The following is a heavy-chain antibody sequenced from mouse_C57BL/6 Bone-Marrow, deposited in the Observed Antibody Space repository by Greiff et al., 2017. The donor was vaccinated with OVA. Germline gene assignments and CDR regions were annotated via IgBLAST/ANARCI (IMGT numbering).Heavy chain of an antibody. CDR3: ARDFYYGNPAWFAY. J-gene: IGHJ3*01. CDR2: IYPRSGNT. CDR1: GYTFTSYG. Sequence: LQQSGAELARPGASVKLSCKASGYTFTSYGISWVKQRTGQGLEWIGEIYPRSGNTYYNEKFKGKAALTADKSSSTAYMELRSLTSEDSAVYFCARDFYYGNPAWFAYWGQGTLVTVSA. V-gene: IGHV1-81*01. D-gene: IGHD2-1*01.